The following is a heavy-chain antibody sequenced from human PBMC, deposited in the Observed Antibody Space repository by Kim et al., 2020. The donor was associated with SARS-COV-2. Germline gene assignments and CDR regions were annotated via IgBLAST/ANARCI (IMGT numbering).Heavy chain of an antibody. V-gene: IGHV3-11*06. CDR1: GFTFSDYY. J-gene: IGHJ4*02. Sequence: GGSLRLSCAASGFTFSDYYMSWIRQAPGKGLEWVSYISSSSSYTNYADSVKGRFTISRDNAKNSLYLQMNSLRAEDTAVYYCARGGAEMATIDYWGQGTRVTVSS. CDR3: ARGGAEMATIDY. D-gene: IGHD5-12*01. CDR2: ISSSSSYT.